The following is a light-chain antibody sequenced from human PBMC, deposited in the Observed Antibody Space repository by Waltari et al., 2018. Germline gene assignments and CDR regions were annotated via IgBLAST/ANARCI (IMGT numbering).Light chain of an antibody. Sequence: SSELTQPPSVSVSPGQTARIPCSGDLLPQQYTYWYQQKPGQAPLLLIYKDTERPSGFPERFSGSSSGTIATLTISGVQAEDEADYYGQAQDHTAGYSVLFGGGTKLTVL. CDR3: QAQDHTAGYSVL. V-gene: IGLV3-25*03. CDR1: LLPQQY. J-gene: IGLJ2*01. CDR2: KDT.